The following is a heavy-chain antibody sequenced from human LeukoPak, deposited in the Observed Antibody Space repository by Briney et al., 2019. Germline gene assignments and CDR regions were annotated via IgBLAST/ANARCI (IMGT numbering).Heavy chain of an antibody. V-gene: IGHV3-23*01. Sequence: GGSLRLSCAASGFTFSSYAMTWVRQAPGKGLQWVSTISVSGENTYYADSVKGRCTISRDISKSTLYLQMNSLRDEDTALYYCAKYGSGTYYNGLHWGQGTLVTVSS. CDR3: AKYGSGTYYNGLH. CDR1: GFTFSSYA. J-gene: IGHJ4*02. D-gene: IGHD3-10*01. CDR2: ISVSGENT.